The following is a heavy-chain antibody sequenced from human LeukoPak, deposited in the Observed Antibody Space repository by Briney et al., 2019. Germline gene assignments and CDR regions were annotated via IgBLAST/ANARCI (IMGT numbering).Heavy chain of an antibody. CDR3: AKDLRQYGSGSHLDY. D-gene: IGHD3-10*01. V-gene: IGHV3-74*01. Sequence: GGSLRLSCAASGFTFSSFWMHWVRQAPGKGLVWVSRINSVGSSTSYADSVKGRFTISRDNAKNTLYLQMSSLRAEDTALYYCAKDLRQYGSGSHLDYWGQGTLVTVSS. J-gene: IGHJ4*02. CDR2: INSVGSST. CDR1: GFTFSSFW.